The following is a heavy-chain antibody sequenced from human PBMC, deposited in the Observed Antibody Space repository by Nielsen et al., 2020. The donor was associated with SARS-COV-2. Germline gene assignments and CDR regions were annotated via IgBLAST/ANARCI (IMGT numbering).Heavy chain of an antibody. D-gene: IGHD3-10*01. CDR1: GFTFSDYY. CDR2: ISSSSSYT. CDR3: AKDLVYYYGSGSYFDY. V-gene: IGHV3-11*05. J-gene: IGHJ4*02. Sequence: GESLKISCAASGFTFSDYYMSWIRQAPGKGLEWVSYISSSSSYTNYADSVKGRFTISRDNSKNTLYLQMNSLRAEDTAVYYCAKDLVYYYGSGSYFDYWGQGTLVTVSS.